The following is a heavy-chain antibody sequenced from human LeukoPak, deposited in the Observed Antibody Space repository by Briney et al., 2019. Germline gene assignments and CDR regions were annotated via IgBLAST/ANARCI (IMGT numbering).Heavy chain of an antibody. D-gene: IGHD4-23*01. CDR2: VYTTGST. CDR3: ARDRGDYGGPDH. Sequence: PSETLSLTCTVSGGSISIYYWSWIWQAAGKGLEWIGRVYTTGSTNYNPSLKSRVTISVDTSKNQFSLKLSSVTAADTAVYYCARDRGDYGGPDHWGRGTLVTVSS. CDR1: GGSISIYY. V-gene: IGHV4-4*07. J-gene: IGHJ4*02.